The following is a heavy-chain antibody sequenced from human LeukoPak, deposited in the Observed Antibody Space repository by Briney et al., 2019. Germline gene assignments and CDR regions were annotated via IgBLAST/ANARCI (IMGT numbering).Heavy chain of an antibody. CDR2: IIPILGIA. D-gene: IGHD1-1*01. CDR3: ARDGYNWNDVWAFDI. J-gene: IGHJ3*02. Sequence: ASVKVSCKASGGTFSSYTISWVRQAPGQGLEWMGRIIPILGIANYAQKFQGRVTITADKSTSTACMELSSLRSEDTAVYYCARDGYNWNDVWAFDIWGQGTMVTVSS. CDR1: GGTFSSYT. V-gene: IGHV1-69*04.